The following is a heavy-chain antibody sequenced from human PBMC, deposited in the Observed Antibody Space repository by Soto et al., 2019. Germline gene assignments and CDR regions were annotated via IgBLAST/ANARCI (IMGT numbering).Heavy chain of an antibody. D-gene: IGHD3-3*01. Sequence: QVQLVQSGAEVKKPGSSVKVSCKASGGAFSSFDISWVRQAPGLGLEWMGGSIPVLGTTSYAQKFQGRITITADASTRTAHMALYSLRPDDTAIYYCAGARVERERSYDFGGGSFDSWGQGTLVTVSS. J-gene: IGHJ4*02. V-gene: IGHV1-69*01. CDR1: GGAFSSFD. CDR2: SIPVLGTT. CDR3: AGARVERERSYDFGGGSFDS.